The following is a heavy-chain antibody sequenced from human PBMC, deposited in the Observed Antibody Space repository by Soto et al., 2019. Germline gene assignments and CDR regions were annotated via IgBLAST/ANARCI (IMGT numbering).Heavy chain of an antibody. J-gene: IGHJ4*02. CDR1: GFTFSSYD. D-gene: IGHD1-7*01. CDR2: ISSNGGTT. CDR3: VRRVLGNYDY. V-gene: IGHV3-64*01. Sequence: EVQLAESGGGMVQPGGSLRLSCVASGFTFSSYDMHWVRQAPGKGLEYVSSISSNGGTTYYGNSVKGRFTISRDNSKNTLYLQMGSLRAEDMAVYYCVRRVLGNYDYWGQGTLVNVSS.